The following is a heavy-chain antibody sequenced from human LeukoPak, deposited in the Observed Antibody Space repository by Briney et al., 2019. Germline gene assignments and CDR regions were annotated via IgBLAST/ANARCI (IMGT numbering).Heavy chain of an antibody. CDR2: ISWDGGST. D-gene: IGHD1-1*01. CDR3: AKSGTRYYYYMDV. CDR1: GFTVDDYA. Sequence: TGGSLRLSCAASGFTVDDYAMHWVRQAPGKGLEWVSLISWDGGSTYYADSVKGRSTISRDNSKNSLYLQMNGLRAEDTALYYCAKSGTRYYYYMDVWGKGTTVTVSS. J-gene: IGHJ6*03. V-gene: IGHV3-43D*03.